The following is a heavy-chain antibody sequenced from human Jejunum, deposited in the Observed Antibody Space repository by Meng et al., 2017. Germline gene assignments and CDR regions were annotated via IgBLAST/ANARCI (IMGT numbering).Heavy chain of an antibody. J-gene: IGHJ6*02. CDR2: IGSSGGPT. CDR3: ARWYCTSTSCPYYYYGMDV. D-gene: IGHD2-2*01. CDR1: GFSFSSYE. V-gene: IGHV3-48*03. Sequence: GGSLTLSCAASGFSFSSYEMNWVRQAPGKGLEWVSYIGSSGGPTFYADSVRGRFTISRDNAKNSLFLQMNSLGAEDTAVYYCARWYCTSTSCPYYYYGMDVWGQGTTVTVSS.